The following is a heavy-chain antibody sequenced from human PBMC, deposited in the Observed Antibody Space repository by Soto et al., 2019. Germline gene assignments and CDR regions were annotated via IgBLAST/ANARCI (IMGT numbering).Heavy chain of an antibody. V-gene: IGHV2-5*02. D-gene: IGHD3-10*01. CDR1: GFLLSTTGVG. Sequence: QITLKESGPTLVRPTQTLTLTCTFSGFLLSTTGVGVGWIRQPPGKALEWLALIYWDDDQRYSPSLKNRLTITQDTSKNERILTITNMYPVDPARYYGAQSLRDYGLGRERSNCFDHWGQGTLVTVSS. CDR3: AQSLRDYGLGRERSNCFDH. J-gene: IGHJ5*02. CDR2: IYWDDDQ.